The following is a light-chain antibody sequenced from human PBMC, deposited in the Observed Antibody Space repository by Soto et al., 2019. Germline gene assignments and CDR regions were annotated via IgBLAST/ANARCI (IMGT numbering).Light chain of an antibody. V-gene: IGLV3-21*02. CDR3: QVLDSSSDHVV. Sequence: SYELTQPPSVSVAQGQTARITCGGTNIGSKSVHWYQQKPGQAPVLVVYDDSDRPSGIPERFSGSNSGNTATLTISRVEAGDEADYYCQVLDSSSDHVVFGGGTKVTVL. CDR2: DDS. J-gene: IGLJ2*01. CDR1: NIGSKS.